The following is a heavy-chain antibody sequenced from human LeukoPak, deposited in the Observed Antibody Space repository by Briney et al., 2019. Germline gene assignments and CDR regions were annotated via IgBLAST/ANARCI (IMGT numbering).Heavy chain of an antibody. D-gene: IGHD6-19*01. CDR3: AKDGYSSGWYELDYYYYYYYMDV. CDR2: ISGSGGST. V-gene: IGHV3-23*01. Sequence: GGSLRLSCAASGFTFSNYWMSWVRQAPGKGLEWVSAISGSGGSTYYADSVKGRFTISRDNSRNTLYLQMNSLRAEDTAVYYCAKDGYSSGWYELDYYYYYYYMDVWGQGTLVTVSS. J-gene: IGHJ6*03. CDR1: GFTFSNYW.